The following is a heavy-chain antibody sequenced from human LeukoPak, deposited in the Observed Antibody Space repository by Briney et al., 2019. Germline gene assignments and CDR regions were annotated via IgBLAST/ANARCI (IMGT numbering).Heavy chain of an antibody. D-gene: IGHD3-22*01. CDR3: ARDAPTYDSSGADFDY. J-gene: IGHJ4*02. CDR2: INPNSGGT. Sequence: VASVKVSCKASGYTFTGYYMHWVRQAPGQGLEWMGWINPNSGGTNYAQKFQGWVTMTRDTSISTAYMELSRLRSDDTAVYYCARDAPTYDSSGADFDYWGQGTLVTVSS. V-gene: IGHV1-2*04. CDR1: GYTFTGYY.